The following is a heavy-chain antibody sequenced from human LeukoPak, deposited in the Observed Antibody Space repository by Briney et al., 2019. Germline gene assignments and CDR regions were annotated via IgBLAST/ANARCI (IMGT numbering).Heavy chain of an antibody. CDR2: IWYDGSNK. V-gene: IGHV3-33*01. CDR3: ARDVVTNFDY. D-gene: IGHD3-22*01. Sequence: GRSLRLSCAASGFTFSSYGMHWVRQAPGKGLEWVAVIWYDGSNKYYADSAKGRFTISRDNSKNTLYLQMNSLRAEDTAVYYCARDVVTNFDYWGQGTLVTVSS. J-gene: IGHJ4*02. CDR1: GFTFSSYG.